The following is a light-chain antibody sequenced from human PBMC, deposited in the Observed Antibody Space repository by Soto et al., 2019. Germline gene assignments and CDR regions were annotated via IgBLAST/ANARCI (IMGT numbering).Light chain of an antibody. V-gene: IGKV3-15*01. CDR2: SAS. CDR3: LQKYFYPFT. Sequence: EIVMTQSPATLSVSPGGRATLSCRASQSISDTLAWYQQKPGQAPRLLIYSASRGATGFPARFSGSGSGTDFTLTISSLQSEDFAVYYCLQKYFYPFTFGPGTKVDIK. CDR1: QSISDT. J-gene: IGKJ3*01.